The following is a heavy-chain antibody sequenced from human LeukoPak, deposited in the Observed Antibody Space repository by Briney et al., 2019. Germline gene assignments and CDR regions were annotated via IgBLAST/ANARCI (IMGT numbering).Heavy chain of an antibody. CDR3: ARGSFIFGGVFITLFDY. CDR2: IANSGTLT. CDR1: GFAFIDHA. D-gene: IGHD3-3*01. V-gene: IGHV3-23*01. Sequence: PGGSLRLSCAATGFAFIDHAVGWVRLAPGMGLEWVSTIANSGTLTDYAASVKGRFTLSRDNSKSTLSLQVNSLKAEDTAIYYCARGSFIFGGVFITLFDYWGQGTLVIVSS. J-gene: IGHJ4*02.